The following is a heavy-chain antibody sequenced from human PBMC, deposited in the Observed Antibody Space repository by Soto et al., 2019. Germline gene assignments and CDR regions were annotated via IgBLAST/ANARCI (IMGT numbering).Heavy chain of an antibody. D-gene: IGHD6-13*01. J-gene: IGHJ4*02. Sequence: PSETLSLTCTVSGGSISSSSYYWGWIRQPPGKGLEWIGSIYYSGSTYYNPSLKSRVTISVDTSKNQFSLKLSSVTAADTAVYYCARHLAAGKAYYFDYWGQGTLVTVSS. CDR1: GGSISSSSYY. V-gene: IGHV4-39*01. CDR3: ARHLAAGKAYYFDY. CDR2: IYYSGST.